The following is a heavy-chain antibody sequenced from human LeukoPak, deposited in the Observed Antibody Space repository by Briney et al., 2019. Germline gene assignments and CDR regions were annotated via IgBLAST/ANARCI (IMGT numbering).Heavy chain of an antibody. CDR1: GFTFSSYG. CDR3: AKAVTTWHYYGMDV. D-gene: IGHD4-17*01. CDR2: ISYDGSNK. Sequence: GGSLRLSCAASGFTFSSYGMHWVRQAPGKGLEWVAVISYDGSNKYYADSVKGRFTISRDNSKNTLYLQMNSLRAEDTAVYYCAKAVTTWHYYGMDVWGQGTTVTVSS. J-gene: IGHJ6*02. V-gene: IGHV3-30*18.